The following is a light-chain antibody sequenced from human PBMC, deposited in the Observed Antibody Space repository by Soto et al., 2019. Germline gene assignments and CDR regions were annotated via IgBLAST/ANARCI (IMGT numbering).Light chain of an antibody. CDR3: QQYNEWPT. CDR1: QSVSSN. CDR2: GAS. V-gene: IGKV3-15*01. Sequence: IVLTQSPATLSLSPVERATLSCRASQSVSSNLAWYQLKPGQAPRLLIYGASTRATGIPARFSGSGSGTEFTLTISSLQSEDFAVYYCQQYNEWPTFGQGTKVDI. J-gene: IGKJ1*01.